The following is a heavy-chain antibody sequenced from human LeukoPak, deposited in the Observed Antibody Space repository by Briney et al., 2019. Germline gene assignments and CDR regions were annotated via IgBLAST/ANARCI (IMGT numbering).Heavy chain of an antibody. J-gene: IGHJ4*02. CDR3: AKDLLSSMVRGVTIEGHDC. Sequence: PGGSLRLSCAASGFIFSNYAMSWVRQAPGKGLEWVAAISNSGGSTYYADSVKGRFTISRDNSKSTLNLQMNSLRVEDTAVYYCAKDLLSSMVRGVTIEGHDCWGQGTLVTVSS. V-gene: IGHV3-23*01. CDR2: ISNSGGST. CDR1: GFIFSNYA. D-gene: IGHD3-10*01.